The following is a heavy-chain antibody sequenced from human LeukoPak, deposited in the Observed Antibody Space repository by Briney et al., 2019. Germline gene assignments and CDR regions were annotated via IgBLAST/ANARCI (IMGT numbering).Heavy chain of an antibody. CDR2: INHSGST. V-gene: IGHV4-34*01. CDR3: ARGLAGYCSGGSCRYYYYYGMDV. Sequence: PSETLSLTCAVYGGSFSGYYWSWLRQPPGKGLEWLGEINHSGSTNYNPSLKSRVTISVDTSKNQFSLKLSSVTAADTAVYYCARGLAGYCSGGSCRYYYYYGMDVWGQGTTVTVSS. CDR1: GGSFSGYY. D-gene: IGHD2-15*01. J-gene: IGHJ6*02.